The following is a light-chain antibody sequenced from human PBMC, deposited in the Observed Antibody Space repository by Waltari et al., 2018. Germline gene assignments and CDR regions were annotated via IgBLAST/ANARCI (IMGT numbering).Light chain of an antibody. CDR2: SAS. CDR3: QQYYNYPYT. Sequence: AIRMTQSPSSFSASTGDRVAITCRASQDISRYLAWYQQKPGKAPKLLIYSASTLQSGVPSRFSGSGSGTDFTLTISCLQSEDFATYYCQQYYNYPYTVGQGTRLEIK. V-gene: IGKV1-8*01. CDR1: QDISRY. J-gene: IGKJ2*01.